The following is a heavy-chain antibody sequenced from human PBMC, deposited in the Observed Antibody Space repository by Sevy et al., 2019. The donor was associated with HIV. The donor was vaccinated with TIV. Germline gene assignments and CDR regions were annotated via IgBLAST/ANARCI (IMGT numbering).Heavy chain of an antibody. D-gene: IGHD2-2*03. J-gene: IGHJ4*02. CDR2: IYPGDSDT. V-gene: IGHV5-51*01. CDR1: GYSFTSYW. Sequence: GESLKISCKGSGYSFTSYWIGWVRQMPGKGLEWMGIIYPGDSDTRYSPSFQGQVTISADKSIRTAYLQWSSLKASDTAMYYCAGSSGYCSSTSCYSAYYGFDYWGQGTLVTVSS. CDR3: AGSSGYCSSTSCYSAYYGFDY.